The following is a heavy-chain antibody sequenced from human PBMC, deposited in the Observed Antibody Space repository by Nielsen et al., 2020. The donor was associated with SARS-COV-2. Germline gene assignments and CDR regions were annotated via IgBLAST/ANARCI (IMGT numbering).Heavy chain of an antibody. Sequence: SETLSLTCTVSGGSISSGGYYWSWIRQHPGKGLEWIGYIYYSGSTYYNPSLKSRVTISVDTSKNQFSLKLSSVTAAHTAVYYCARGFESWYIDYWGQGTLVTVSS. D-gene: IGHD3-10*01. J-gene: IGHJ4*02. CDR1: GGSISSGGYY. CDR2: IYYSGST. V-gene: IGHV4-31*03. CDR3: ARGFESWYIDY.